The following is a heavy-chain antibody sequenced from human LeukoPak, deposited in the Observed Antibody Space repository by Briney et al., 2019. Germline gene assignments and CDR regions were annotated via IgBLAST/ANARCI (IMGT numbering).Heavy chain of an antibody. CDR3: ARGPEYDDFWSGFPKYYFDH. Sequence: ASVKVSCKASGYTFTSYGISWVRQAPGQGLEWMGWINPNSGGTNYAQKFQGRVTLTRDTSINTAYMELNKLRSDDTAVYYCARGPEYDDFWSGFPKYYFDHWGQGTLVTVSS. V-gene: IGHV1-2*02. J-gene: IGHJ4*02. D-gene: IGHD3-3*01. CDR2: INPNSGGT. CDR1: GYTFTSYG.